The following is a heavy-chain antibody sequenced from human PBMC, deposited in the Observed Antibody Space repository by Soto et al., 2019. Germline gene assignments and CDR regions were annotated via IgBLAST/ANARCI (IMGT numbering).Heavy chain of an antibody. CDR3: ARAHRLLWFGEFPLDY. V-gene: IGHV4-34*01. J-gene: IGHJ4*02. CDR2: INHSGSA. Sequence: PSETLSLTCDVNGGSFSGYIWTWIRQTPGKGLQWIGQINHSGSAVYNPSLRDRVTISAMSNNQFSLDLSSVTAADTAVYYCARAHRLLWFGEFPLDYWGQGTLVTVSS. D-gene: IGHD3-10*01. CDR1: GGSFSGYI.